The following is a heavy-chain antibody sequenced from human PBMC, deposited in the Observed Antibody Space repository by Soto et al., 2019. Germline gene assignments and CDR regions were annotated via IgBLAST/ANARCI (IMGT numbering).Heavy chain of an antibody. CDR1: GGSISSYY. V-gene: IGHV4-59*08. D-gene: IGHD4-17*01. CDR3: ARINYGDYPYYYYYYMDF. J-gene: IGHJ6*03. CDR2: IYYSGST. Sequence: SETLSLTCTVSGGSISSYYWSWIRQPPGKGLEWIGYIYYSGSTNYNPSLKSRVTISVDTSKNQFSLKLSSVTAADTAVYYCARINYGDYPYYYYYYMDFWGKGTTVTVSS.